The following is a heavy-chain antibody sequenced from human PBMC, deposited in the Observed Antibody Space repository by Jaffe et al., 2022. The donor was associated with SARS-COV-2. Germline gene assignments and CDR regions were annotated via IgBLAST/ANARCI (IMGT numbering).Heavy chain of an antibody. V-gene: IGHV3-33*03. D-gene: IGHD3-10*02. Sequence: QVQLVESGGGVVQPGRSLRLSCAASGFTFRNYGMHWVRQAPGKGLEWVALIWYDGGKKVYADSVEGRFSISRDNSKNTLYLEMNSLRAEDAAIYFCATHVGGVPGGYLESWGRGTPVTLSS. CDR3: ATHVGGVPGGYLES. CDR1: GFTFRNYG. J-gene: IGHJ4*02. CDR2: IWYDGGKK.